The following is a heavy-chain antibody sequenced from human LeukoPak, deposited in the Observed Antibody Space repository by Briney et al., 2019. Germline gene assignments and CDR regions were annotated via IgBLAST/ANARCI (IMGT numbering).Heavy chain of an antibody. V-gene: IGHV7-4-1*02. CDR2: INTNTGNP. J-gene: IGHJ6*03. D-gene: IGHD6-13*01. CDR1: GYTFTSYA. Sequence: ASVKVSCKASGYTFTSYAMNWVRQAPGQGLECMGWINTNTGNPTYAQGFTGRFVFSLDTSVSTAYLQISSLKAEDTAVYYCARDGDSSSWYSYYYYMDVWGKGTTVTVSS. CDR3: ARDGDSSSWYSYYYYMDV.